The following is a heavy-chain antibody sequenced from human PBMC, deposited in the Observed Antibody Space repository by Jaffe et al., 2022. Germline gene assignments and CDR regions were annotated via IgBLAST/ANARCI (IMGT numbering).Heavy chain of an antibody. CDR3: ARDHPPGAGDYEGYWFDP. CDR1: GYTFTGYY. Sequence: QVQLVQSGAEVKKPGASVKVSCKASGYTFTGYYMHWVRQAPGQGLEWMGWINPNSGGTNYAQKFQGRVTMTRDTSISTAYMELSRLRSDDTAVYYCARDHPPGAGDYEGYWFDPWGQGTLVTVSS. CDR2: INPNSGGT. V-gene: IGHV1-2*02. J-gene: IGHJ5*02. D-gene: IGHD4-17*01.